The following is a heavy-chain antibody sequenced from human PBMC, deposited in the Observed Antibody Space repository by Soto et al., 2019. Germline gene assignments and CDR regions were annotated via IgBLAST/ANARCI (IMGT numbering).Heavy chain of an antibody. CDR1: CYTFTSYG. CDR3: ARTKNYDFWSGYRDDY. CDR2: ISAYNGNT. Sequence: ASVKVSCKASCYTFTSYGISWVRQAPVQGLEWMGWISAYNGNTNYAQKLQGRVTMTTDTSTSTAYMELRSLRSDDTAVYYCARTKNYDFWSGYRDDYWGQGTLVTVSS. V-gene: IGHV1-18*04. D-gene: IGHD3-3*01. J-gene: IGHJ4*02.